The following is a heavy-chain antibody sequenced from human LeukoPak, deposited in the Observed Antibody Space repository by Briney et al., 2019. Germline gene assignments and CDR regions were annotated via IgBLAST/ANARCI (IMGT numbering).Heavy chain of an antibody. J-gene: IGHJ4*02. V-gene: IGHV3-30*18. D-gene: IGHD4-17*01. CDR1: GFTFSSYG. CDR3: AKRDYGDYGLDY. CDR2: ISYDGSNK. Sequence: GRSLRLSCAASGFTFSSYGMHWVRQAPGKGLEWVAVISYDGSNKYYADSVKGRFTISRDNSKNTLYLQMNSLRAEDTAVYYCAKRDYGDYGLDYWGQGTLVTVSS.